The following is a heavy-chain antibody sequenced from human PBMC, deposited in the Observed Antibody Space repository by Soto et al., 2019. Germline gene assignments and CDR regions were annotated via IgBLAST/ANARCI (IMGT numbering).Heavy chain of an antibody. Sequence: SETLSLTCSFSGGSISSYYWSSIRQPPGKGLEWIGYIYYSGSTNYNPSLKSRVTISVDTSKNQFSLKLSSVTAADTAVYYCARVWGYYFDYWGQGTLVTSPQ. CDR3: ARVWGYYFDY. D-gene: IGHD3-16*01. CDR2: IYYSGST. J-gene: IGHJ4*02. CDR1: GGSISSYY. V-gene: IGHV4-59*01.